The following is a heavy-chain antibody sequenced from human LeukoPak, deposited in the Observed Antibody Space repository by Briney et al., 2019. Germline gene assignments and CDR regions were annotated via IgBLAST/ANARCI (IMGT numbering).Heavy chain of an antibody. CDR1: GYSFTSYW. CDR2: IYPGDSDT. D-gene: IGHD1-7*01. CDR3: ARSRDWNYDL. J-gene: IGHJ4*02. Sequence: GGSLRLSCKGSGYSFTSYWIGWVRQMPGKGLEWMGIIYPGDSDTRDSPSFQGQVTISADKSINTAYLQWNSLKASDTAIYYCARSRDWNYDLWGQGTLVTVSS. V-gene: IGHV5-51*01.